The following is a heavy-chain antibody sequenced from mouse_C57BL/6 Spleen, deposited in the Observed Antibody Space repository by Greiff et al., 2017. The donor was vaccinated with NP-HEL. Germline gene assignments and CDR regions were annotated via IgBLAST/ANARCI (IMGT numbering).Heavy chain of an antibody. CDR1: GFSLTSYG. Sequence: VQGVESGPGLVQPSQSLSITCTVSGFSLTSYGVHWVRQSPGKGLEWLGVIWRGGSTDYNAAFMSRLSITKDNSKSQVFFKMNSLQADDTAIYYCAKKSSSTIVTTYYYAMDYWGQGTSVTVSS. V-gene: IGHV2-5*01. J-gene: IGHJ4*01. D-gene: IGHD2-5*01. CDR2: IWRGGST. CDR3: AKKSSSTIVTTYYYAMDY.